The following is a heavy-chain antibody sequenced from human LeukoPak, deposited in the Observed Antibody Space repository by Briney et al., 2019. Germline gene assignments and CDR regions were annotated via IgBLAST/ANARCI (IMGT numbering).Heavy chain of an antibody. CDR3: ARVGVVVAAIYYFDY. CDR1: GGSFSGYY. CDR2: INHSGST. D-gene: IGHD2-15*01. J-gene: IGHJ4*02. Sequence: SETLPLTCAVYGGSFSGYYWSWIRQPPGKGLEWIGEINHSGSTNYNPSLESRVTISVDTSKNQFSLKLSSVTAADTAVYYCARVGVVVAAIYYFDYWGQGTLVTVSS. V-gene: IGHV4-34*01.